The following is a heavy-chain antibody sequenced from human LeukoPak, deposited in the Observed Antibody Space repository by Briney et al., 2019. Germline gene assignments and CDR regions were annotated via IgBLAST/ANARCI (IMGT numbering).Heavy chain of an antibody. D-gene: IGHD3-10*01. Sequence: SETLSLTCAVSGGSISSSNCWSWVRQPPGKGLEWIGEIYHTGITNYNPSLKSRVTISVDTSRNQFSLKLSSVSAADTAVYYCARTPNRGGFDYWGQGTLATVSS. J-gene: IGHJ4*02. CDR1: GGSISSSNC. CDR3: ARTPNRGGFDY. V-gene: IGHV4-4*02. CDR2: IYHTGIT.